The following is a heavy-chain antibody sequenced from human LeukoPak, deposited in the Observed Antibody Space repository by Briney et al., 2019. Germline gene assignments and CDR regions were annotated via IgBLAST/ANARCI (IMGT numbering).Heavy chain of an antibody. Sequence: PGGSLRLSCAASGFTFSSYAMRWVRQAPGKGPEWVSSFSGSGGSTYYADAVKGRFTISRDNSKNTLFLQKNSLIAEATAVYYCPRIVPRTLNWFDPWGQGALVTVSS. CDR3: PRIVPRTLNWFDP. CDR1: GFTFSSYA. CDR2: FSGSGGST. D-gene: IGHD2-8*01. J-gene: IGHJ5*02. V-gene: IGHV3-23*01.